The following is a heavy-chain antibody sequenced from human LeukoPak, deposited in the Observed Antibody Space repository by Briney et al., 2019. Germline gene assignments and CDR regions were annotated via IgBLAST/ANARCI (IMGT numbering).Heavy chain of an antibody. CDR2: ISGSGGST. V-gene: IGHV3-23*01. CDR1: GFTFSSYA. CDR3: AKDHGDYYDSSGYVY. J-gene: IGHJ4*02. D-gene: IGHD3-22*01. Sequence: PGGSLRLSCAASGFTFSSYAMSWVRQAPGKGLEWVSAISGSGGSTYYADSVKGRFTISRDNSKNTLYLQMNSLRAEDTAVYYCAKDHGDYYDSSGYVYWGQGTLVTVSS.